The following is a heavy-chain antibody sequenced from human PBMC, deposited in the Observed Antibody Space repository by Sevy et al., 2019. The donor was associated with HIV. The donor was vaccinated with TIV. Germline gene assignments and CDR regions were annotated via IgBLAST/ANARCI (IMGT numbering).Heavy chain of an antibody. CDR3: ARVVYGDYVNYFDP. CDR1: SGSISSSSYY. D-gene: IGHD4-17*01. Sequence: SETLSLTCSVSSGSISSSSYYWGWIRQPPGKGLEWIGTIYYSGSTYHSPSLKSRVSISVDTSKNQFSLKLISVTAADTAVYYCARVVYGDYVNYFDPWGQGTLVTVSS. CDR2: IYYSGST. J-gene: IGHJ5*02. V-gene: IGHV4-39*01.